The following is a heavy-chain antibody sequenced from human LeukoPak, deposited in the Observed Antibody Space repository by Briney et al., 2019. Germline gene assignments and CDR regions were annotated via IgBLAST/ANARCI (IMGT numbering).Heavy chain of an antibody. Sequence: GASVKVSCKASGYTFTSYGISWVRQAPGQGLEWMGWINPNSGGTNYAQKFQGRVTMTRDTSISTAYMELSRLRSDDTAVYYCARSRIGAFDIWGQGTMVTVSS. CDR2: INPNSGGT. J-gene: IGHJ3*02. CDR1: GYTFTSYG. V-gene: IGHV1-2*02. CDR3: ARSRIGAFDI.